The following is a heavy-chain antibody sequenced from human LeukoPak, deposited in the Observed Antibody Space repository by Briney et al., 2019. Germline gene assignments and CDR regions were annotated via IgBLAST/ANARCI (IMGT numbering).Heavy chain of an antibody. V-gene: IGHV1-18*04. CDR1: GYTFTTYG. J-gene: IGHJ4*02. Sequence: ASVKVSCKASGYTFTTYGISWVRQAPGQGLEWRGWINTYNGNTNYAQNLQGRVTMTTDTSTSTAYMELRSLRSDDTAVYSCARQAGGYSSGWYQFHFEYWGQGTVVTVSS. CDR2: INTYNGNT. CDR3: ARQAGGYSSGWYQFHFEY. D-gene: IGHD6-19*01.